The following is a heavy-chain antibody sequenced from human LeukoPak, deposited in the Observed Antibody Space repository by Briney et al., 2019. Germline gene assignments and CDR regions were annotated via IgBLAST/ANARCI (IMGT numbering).Heavy chain of an antibody. CDR2: IYHSGST. Sequence: SETLSLTCTVSGYSISSGYYWGWIRQPPGKGLEWIGSIYHSGSTYYNSSLKSRVTISVDTSKNQFSLKLSSVTAADTAVYYCARVNYYDSSGSEAYEDYWGQGTLVAVSS. J-gene: IGHJ4*02. V-gene: IGHV4-38-2*02. CDR1: GYSISSGYY. D-gene: IGHD3-22*01. CDR3: ARVNYYDSSGSEAYEDY.